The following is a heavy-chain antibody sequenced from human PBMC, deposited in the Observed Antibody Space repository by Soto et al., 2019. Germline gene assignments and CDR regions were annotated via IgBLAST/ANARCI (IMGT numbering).Heavy chain of an antibody. Sequence: KPSETLSLTCTVSGGSISSYYWSWIRQPPGKGLEWIGYIYYSGSTNYNPSLKSRVTISVDTSKNQFSLKLSSVTAADTAVYYCASSSVHYRRAEYFQHWGQGTLVTVSS. CDR1: GGSISSYY. CDR3: ASSSVHYRRAEYFQH. J-gene: IGHJ1*01. D-gene: IGHD4-4*01. CDR2: IYYSGST. V-gene: IGHV4-59*08.